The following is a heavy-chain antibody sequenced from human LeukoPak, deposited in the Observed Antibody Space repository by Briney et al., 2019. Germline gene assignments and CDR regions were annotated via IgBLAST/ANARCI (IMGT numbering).Heavy chain of an antibody. CDR3: ARRLSSGWYVGIDY. V-gene: IGHV4-34*01. CDR1: GGSFSGYY. D-gene: IGHD6-19*01. CDR2: INHSGST. J-gene: IGHJ4*02. Sequence: SETLSPTCAVYGGSFSGYYWSWIRQPPGKGLEWIGEINHSGSTNYNPSLKSRVTISVDTSKNQFSLKLSSVTAADTAVYYCARRLSSGWYVGIDYWGQGTLVTVSS.